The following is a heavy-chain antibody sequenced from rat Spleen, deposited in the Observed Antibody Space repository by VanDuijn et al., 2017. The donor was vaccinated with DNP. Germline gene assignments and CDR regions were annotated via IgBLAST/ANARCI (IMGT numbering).Heavy chain of an antibody. CDR3: TRSPGYYWYFDF. CDR1: GFSLTSYG. V-gene: IGHV2S12*01. CDR2: ISSGGST. D-gene: IGHD1-4*01. Sequence: QVQLKESGPGLVQPSQTLSLTCTVSGFSLTSYGVSWVRQPPGKGLEWIAAISSGGSTYYNSTLKSRLSISRDTSKSQVFLKMNSLQTEDTAIYFCTRSPGYYWYFDFWGPGTMITVSS. J-gene: IGHJ1*01.